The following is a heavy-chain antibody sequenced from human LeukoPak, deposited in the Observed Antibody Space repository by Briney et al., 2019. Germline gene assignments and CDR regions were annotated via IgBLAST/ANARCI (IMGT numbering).Heavy chain of an antibody. CDR2: INWNGGST. CDR3: ARDYGDYEPGRHHYYYYYMDV. D-gene: IGHD4-17*01. J-gene: IGHJ6*03. CDR1: GFTFDDYG. Sequence: PGGSLRLSCAASGFTFDDYGMSWVRQAPGKGLEWVSGINWNGGSTGYADSVKGRFTMSRDNAKKSLFLQMNSLRAEDTAVYYCARDYGDYEPGRHHYYYYYMDVWGKGTTVTVSS. V-gene: IGHV3-20*04.